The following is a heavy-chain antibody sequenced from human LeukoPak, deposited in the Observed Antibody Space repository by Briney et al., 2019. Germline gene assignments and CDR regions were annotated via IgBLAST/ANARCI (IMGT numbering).Heavy chain of an antibody. D-gene: IGHD3-16*01. CDR3: ARNKQPSYGRYFDH. V-gene: IGHV4-59*01. CDR1: GDSISTYH. CDR2: MQSTGNS. Sequence: SETLSLTCSVSGDSISTYHWNWIRKPPGKGLEWIGYMQSTGNSKYNPSLKSRVNMFVDTSKNQAALILSSVTAADTAVYYCARNKQPSYGRYFDHWGQGALVTVSS. J-gene: IGHJ4*02.